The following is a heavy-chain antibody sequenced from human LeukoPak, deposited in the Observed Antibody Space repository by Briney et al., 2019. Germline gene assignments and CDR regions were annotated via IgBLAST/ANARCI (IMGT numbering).Heavy chain of an antibody. D-gene: IGHD3-22*01. J-gene: IGHJ6*02. CDR3: ARGRTYYYDTSGYYPSIYYGMDV. Sequence: PSETLSLTCTVSGGSISSHYWSWIRQPPGKGLEWIGYIYYSGSTNYNPSLKSRVTISVDTSKNQFSLKLTSVTAADTAAYYCARGRTYYYDTSGYYPSIYYGMDVWGQGTTVIVSS. CDR1: GGSISSHY. CDR2: IYYSGST. V-gene: IGHV4-59*11.